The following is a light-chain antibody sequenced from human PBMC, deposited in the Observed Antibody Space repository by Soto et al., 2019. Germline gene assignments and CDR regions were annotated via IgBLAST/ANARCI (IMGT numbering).Light chain of an antibody. CDR2: DAS. J-gene: IGKJ4*01. Sequence: PGERATLSCRASQSISNFLAWYQQKPGQAPRLLIYDASTRATGIQARFSGSGSGTEFTLTIKSLQSEDSAVYYCQQYHTWPVTFGGGTKVDIK. CDR3: QQYHTWPVT. CDR1: QSISNF. V-gene: IGKV3D-15*01.